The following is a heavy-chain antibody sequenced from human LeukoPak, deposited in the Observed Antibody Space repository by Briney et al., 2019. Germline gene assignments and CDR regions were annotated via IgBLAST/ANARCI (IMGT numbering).Heavy chain of an antibody. D-gene: IGHD1-1*01. CDR1: GFTFSSYA. V-gene: IGHV3-30*04. CDR3: ARDTDDIHYYYMDV. Sequence: GGSLRLSCAASGFTFSSYAMHWVRQAPGKGLEWVELIPYDGSNKYYADSVKGRFTISRDNSKNTLYLQMNSLRAEDTAVYYCARDTDDIHYYYMDVWGKGTTVTVSS. CDR2: IPYDGSNK. J-gene: IGHJ6*03.